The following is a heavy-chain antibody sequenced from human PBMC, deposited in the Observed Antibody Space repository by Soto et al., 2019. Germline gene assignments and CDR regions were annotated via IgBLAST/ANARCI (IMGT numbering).Heavy chain of an antibody. Sequence: QVQLVQSGAEVKKPGASVRVSCKASAYTFTSYYVHWVRQAPGQGPEWMGMSNPSRGGTDYAQKFQGRVTMTRDTYTTTVYMELSSLRSEDTAIYYCTRSIITTAGTDAFDLWGQGTLVTVSS. D-gene: IGHD6-13*01. CDR2: SNPSRGGT. CDR1: AYTFTSYY. J-gene: IGHJ3*01. CDR3: TRSIITTAGTDAFDL. V-gene: IGHV1-46*03.